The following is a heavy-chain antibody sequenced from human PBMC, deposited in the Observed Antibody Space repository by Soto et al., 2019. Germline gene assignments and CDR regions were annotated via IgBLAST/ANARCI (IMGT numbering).Heavy chain of an antibody. J-gene: IGHJ6*02. Sequence: GGSLRLSCAASGFTFSSYSMNWVRQAPGKGLEWVSSISSSSSYIYYADSVKGRFTISRDNAKNSLYLQMNSLRAEDTAVYYCARIGVTMIVVAKHGMDVWGQGTTVTVSS. CDR3: ARIGVTMIVVAKHGMDV. V-gene: IGHV3-21*01. CDR1: GFTFSSYS. D-gene: IGHD3-22*01. CDR2: ISSSSSYI.